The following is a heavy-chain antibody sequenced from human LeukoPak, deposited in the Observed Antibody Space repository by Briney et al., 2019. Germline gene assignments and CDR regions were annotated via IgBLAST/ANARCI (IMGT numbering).Heavy chain of an antibody. J-gene: IGHJ4*02. CDR2: INSDGSWT. V-gene: IGHV3-74*01. Sequence: GGSLRLSCAASGNYWMHWVRQAPGKGLVWVSHINSDGSWTSYADSVKGRFTISKDNAKNTVYLQMNSPRAEDTAVYYCVSFYETYWGRRTLVTVSS. CDR1: GNYW. CDR3: VSFYETY. D-gene: IGHD2/OR15-2a*01.